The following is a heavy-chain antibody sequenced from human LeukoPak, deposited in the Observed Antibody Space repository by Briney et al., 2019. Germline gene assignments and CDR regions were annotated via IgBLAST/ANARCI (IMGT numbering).Heavy chain of an antibody. J-gene: IGHJ3*02. CDR2: IWYDGSNK. CDR3: ARGDYYDSSGYYSAGAFDI. V-gene: IGHV3-33*01. D-gene: IGHD3-22*01. Sequence: GRSLRLSCAASGFTFSSYGMHWVRQAPGKGLEWVAVIWYDGSNKYYADSVKGRFTISRDNSNNMLYLQMNSLRAEDTAVYYCARGDYYDSSGYYSAGAFDIWGQGTMVTVSS. CDR1: GFTFSSYG.